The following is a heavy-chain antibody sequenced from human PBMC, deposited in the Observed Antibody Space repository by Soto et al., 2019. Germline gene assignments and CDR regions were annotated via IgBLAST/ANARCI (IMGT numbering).Heavy chain of an antibody. V-gene: IGHV4-31*03. CDR2: IYYSGST. CDR1: GDSISDGHY. D-gene: IGHD3-10*01. Sequence: QVQLQESGPGLVKPSQTLSLTCSVSGDSISDGHYWSWIRQHPGEGLEWIGNIYYSGSTYYNPSLKSRVTISVDTSKNQFSLKLSSVTAADTAVYSCARAMVREVIHLVFDYWGQGTRVTVSP. J-gene: IGHJ4*02. CDR3: ARAMVREVIHLVFDY.